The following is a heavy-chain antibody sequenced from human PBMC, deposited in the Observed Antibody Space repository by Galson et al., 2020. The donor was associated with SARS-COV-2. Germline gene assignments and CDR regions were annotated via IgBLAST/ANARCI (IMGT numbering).Heavy chain of an antibody. CDR3: ARLLRHCDGPCFLNYFDL. D-gene: IGHD4-17*01. CDR2: IYPDDSDT. V-gene: IGHV5-51*01. CDR1: GYTFTNYW. Sequence: HGESLKISCKGSGYTFTNYWIGWVRQMPGKGLEWMGIIYPDDSDTKYSPSFQGQATISADKSISTAYLQWNNLKASDTAMYYCARLLRHCDGPCFLNYFDLWGQGTLVTVYS. J-gene: IGHJ4*02.